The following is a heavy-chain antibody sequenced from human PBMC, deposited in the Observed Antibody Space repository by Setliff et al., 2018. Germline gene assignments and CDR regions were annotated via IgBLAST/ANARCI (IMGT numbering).Heavy chain of an antibody. CDR1: GYIFRDYY. CDR2: INPNSGGR. J-gene: IGHJ3*01. CDR3: AGPFDVGPYPRPIDGLDL. D-gene: IGHD3-9*01. Sequence: ASVKVSCKASGYIFRDYYIHWVRQAPGQGLEWMGWINPNSGGREYAEAFQGRDTLTGDTSIRTAFMELSGLTTDDTAVYYCAGPFDVGPYPRPIDGLDLWGQGTRVTVSS. V-gene: IGHV1-2*02.